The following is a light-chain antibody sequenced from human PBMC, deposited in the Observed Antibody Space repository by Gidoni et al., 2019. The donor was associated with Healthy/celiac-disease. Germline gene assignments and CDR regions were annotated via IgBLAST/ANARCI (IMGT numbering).Light chain of an antibody. CDR3: QQYNSYSGT. J-gene: IGKJ1*01. CDR2: DPS. CDR1: QSISSW. V-gene: IGKV1-5*01. Sequence: DIQMTQSPSTLSASVGDGVTITCRASQSISSWLAWYQQKPGKAPKLLIYDPSSLESGVPSRFSGSGAGTEFTLTISSLQPDDFATYYCQQYNSYSGTFGQXTKVEIK.